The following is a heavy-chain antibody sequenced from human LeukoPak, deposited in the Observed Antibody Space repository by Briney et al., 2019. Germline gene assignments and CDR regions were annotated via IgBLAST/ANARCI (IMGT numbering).Heavy chain of an antibody. J-gene: IGHJ6*02. CDR1: GFTFSSYS. CDR2: ISSSSSTI. CDR3: ASELLRFGELNYYGMDV. D-gene: IGHD3-10*01. V-gene: IGHV3-48*04. Sequence: GGSLRLSCAASGFTFSSYSMNWVRQAPGKGLEWVSYISSSSSTIYYADSVKGRFTISRDNAKNSLYLQMNSLRAEDTAVYYCASELLRFGELNYYGMDVWGQGTTVTVSS.